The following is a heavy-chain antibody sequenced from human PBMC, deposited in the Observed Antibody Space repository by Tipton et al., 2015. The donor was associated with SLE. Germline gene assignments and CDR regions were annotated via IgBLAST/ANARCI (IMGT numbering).Heavy chain of an antibody. CDR2: IYYSGST. CDR3: ARDPRYGGYSDAFDI. Sequence: TLSLTCTVSGGSISSGGYYWSWIRQHPGKGLEWIGYIYYSGSTYYNPSLKSRVTISVDTSKNQFSLKLSSVTAADTAVYYCARDPRYGGYSDAFDIWGQGTMVTVSS. CDR1: GGSISSGGYY. V-gene: IGHV4-31*03. J-gene: IGHJ3*02. D-gene: IGHD5-12*01.